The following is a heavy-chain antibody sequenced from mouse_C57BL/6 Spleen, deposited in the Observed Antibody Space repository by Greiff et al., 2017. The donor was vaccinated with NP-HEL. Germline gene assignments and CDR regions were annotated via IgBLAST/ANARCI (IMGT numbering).Heavy chain of an antibody. Sequence: VQLQQSGPELVKPGASVKISCKASGYAFSSSWMNWVKQRPGEGLEWIGRIYPGDGDTNYNGKFKGKATLTADKSSSTAYMQLSSLTSEDSAVYCCARSRTWGFAYWGQGTRVTVSA. J-gene: IGHJ3*01. V-gene: IGHV1-82*01. CDR1: GYAFSSSW. CDR3: ARSRTWGFAY. CDR2: IYPGDGDT.